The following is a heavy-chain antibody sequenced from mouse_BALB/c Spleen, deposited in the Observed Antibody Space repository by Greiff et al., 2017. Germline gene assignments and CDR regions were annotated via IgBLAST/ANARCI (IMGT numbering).Heavy chain of an antibody. V-gene: IGHV1S81*02. CDR2: INPSNGRT. Sequence: QQSCKASGYTFTSYWMHWVKQRPGQGLEWIGEINPSNGRTNYNEKFKSKATLTVDKSSSTAYMQLSSLTSEDSAVYYCARDHGGFAYWGQGTLVTVSA. CDR3: ARDHGGFAY. J-gene: IGHJ3*01. CDR1: GYTFTSYW.